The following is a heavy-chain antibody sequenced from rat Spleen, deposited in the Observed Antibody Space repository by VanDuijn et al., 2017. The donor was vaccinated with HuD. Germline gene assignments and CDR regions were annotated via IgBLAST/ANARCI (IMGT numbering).Heavy chain of an antibody. Sequence: EVQLVESGGGLVQPGRSLKLSCAASGFTYSNYVMAWVRQAPTKGLEWVASISTGGGNTYYRDSVKGRFTISRDNAKSTLYLQMDSLRSEDTATYYCASAGSRVSRFAYWGQGTLVTVSS. V-gene: IGHV5-25*01. CDR3: ASAGSRVSRFAY. CDR2: ISTGGGNT. J-gene: IGHJ3*01. CDR1: GFTYSNYV. D-gene: IGHD1-4*01.